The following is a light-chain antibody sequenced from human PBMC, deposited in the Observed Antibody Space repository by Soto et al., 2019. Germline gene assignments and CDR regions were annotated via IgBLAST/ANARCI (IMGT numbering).Light chain of an antibody. J-gene: IGKJ1*01. CDR3: QQSHNTPRT. CDR1: QSVSNL. Sequence: DIQMTQSPSSLSASVGDRVTITCRASQSVSNLLNWYPQKPGKAPKLLIYSASSLQSGVPSRFSGSGSGTDFTLTISSLQPEDFATYYCQQSHNTPRTFGQGTKVEIK. V-gene: IGKV1-39*01. CDR2: SAS.